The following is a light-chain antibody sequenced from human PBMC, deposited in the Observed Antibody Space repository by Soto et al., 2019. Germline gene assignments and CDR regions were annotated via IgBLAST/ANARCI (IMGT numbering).Light chain of an antibody. Sequence: EIVLTQSPATLSLSPGERATLSCRASQSVSNYLAWYQQKPGQAPRLLIYDASNRATGIPARFSGSGSGTDFTLTISSLQSEDFAVYYCQQYNSWPPWTFGQGTKVDIK. CDR3: QQYNSWPPWT. CDR1: QSVSNY. V-gene: IGKV3-11*01. J-gene: IGKJ1*01. CDR2: DAS.